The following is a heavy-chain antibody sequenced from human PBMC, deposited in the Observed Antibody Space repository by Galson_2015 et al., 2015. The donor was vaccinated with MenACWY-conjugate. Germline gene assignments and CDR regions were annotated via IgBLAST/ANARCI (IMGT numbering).Heavy chain of an antibody. CDR2: ISYDGSNK. CDR1: GFTFSSYG. V-gene: IGHV3-30*18. Sequence: SLRLSCAASGFTFSSYGMHWVRQAPGKGLEWVAVISYDGSNKYYADSVKGRFTISRDNSKNTLYLQMNSLRAEDTAVYYCAKDPGRGGIYYYMDVWGKGTTVTVSS. J-gene: IGHJ6*03. D-gene: IGHD3-10*01. CDR3: AKDPGRGGIYYYMDV.